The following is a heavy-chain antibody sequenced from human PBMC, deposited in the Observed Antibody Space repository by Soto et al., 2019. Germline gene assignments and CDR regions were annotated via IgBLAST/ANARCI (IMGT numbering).Heavy chain of an antibody. V-gene: IGHV3-48*01. CDR2: ISSSSSTI. J-gene: IGHJ6*03. D-gene: IGHD2-2*01. Sequence: GGSLRLSCAASGFIFITYSMNWVRQAPGKGLEWVSYISSSSSTIYYADSVKGRFTISRDNAQNSLYLLMNSLRAEDTAVYYCARDLLPHCSSTSCYDAAAGSLPGYYYMDVWGKGTTVTV. CDR1: GFIFITYS. CDR3: ARDLLPHCSSTSCYDAAAGSLPGYYYMDV.